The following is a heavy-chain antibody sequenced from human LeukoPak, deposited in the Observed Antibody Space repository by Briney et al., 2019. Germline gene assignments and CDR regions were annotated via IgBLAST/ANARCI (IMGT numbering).Heavy chain of an antibody. CDR2: IYPDDSDT. D-gene: IGHD2-8*01. CDR3: ARLAFCTNAVCFSNYYYSMDV. CDR1: GYSFTSYW. V-gene: IGHV5-51*01. J-gene: IGHJ6*03. Sequence: GESLQISCKGSGYSFTSYWIGWVRQMPGKGLEWMGIIYPDDSDTKYSPSFQGQVTISAEKSISTAYLQWSSLKASDTAMYYCARLAFCTNAVCFSNYYYSMDVWGRGTTVTVSS.